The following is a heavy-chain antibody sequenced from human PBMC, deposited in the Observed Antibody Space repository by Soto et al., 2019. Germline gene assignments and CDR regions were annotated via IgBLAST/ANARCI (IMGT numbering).Heavy chain of an antibody. D-gene: IGHD3-10*01. Sequence: WWSLGLSCAASGFTFSSYAMHWVRQAPGKGLEYVSAISSNGGSTYYANSVKDRFTISRDNSKNTLYLQMGSLRAEDMAVYYCARSLLWFGDPGYYFDYWGQGTLVTVSS. J-gene: IGHJ4*02. CDR1: GFTFSSYA. CDR2: ISSNGGST. CDR3: ARSLLWFGDPGYYFDY. V-gene: IGHV3-64*01.